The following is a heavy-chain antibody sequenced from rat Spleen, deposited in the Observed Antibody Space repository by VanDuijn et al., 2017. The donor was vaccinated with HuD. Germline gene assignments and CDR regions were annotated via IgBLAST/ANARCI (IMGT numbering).Heavy chain of an antibody. Sequence: VQLKESGPGLVQPSQTLSLTCTVSGFSLTSYHVHWVRQPPGKGLEWVATISYDGSSTYYRDSVKGRFTISRDNAKNTQYLQMDSLRSEDTATYYCARHGPTTGYVMDAWGQGASVTVSS. CDR2: ISYDGSST. CDR1: GFSLTSYH. CDR3: ARHGPTTGYVMDA. D-gene: IGHD1-1*01. V-gene: IGHV5-7*01. J-gene: IGHJ4*01.